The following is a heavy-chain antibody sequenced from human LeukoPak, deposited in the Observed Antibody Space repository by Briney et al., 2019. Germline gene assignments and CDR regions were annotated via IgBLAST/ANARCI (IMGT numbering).Heavy chain of an antibody. V-gene: IGHV3-48*03. D-gene: IGHD3-22*01. CDR2: ISSSGSTI. J-gene: IGHJ4*02. CDR3: ARSTVVVINQHFDY. CDR1: GVTFSSYE. Sequence: PGGSLRLSSAASGVTFSSYEMNWVRQAPGRGLAWVSYISSSGSTIYYADSVKGRFTISRDNAKNSLYLQMNSLRAEDTAVYYCARSTVVVINQHFDYWGQGTLVTVSS.